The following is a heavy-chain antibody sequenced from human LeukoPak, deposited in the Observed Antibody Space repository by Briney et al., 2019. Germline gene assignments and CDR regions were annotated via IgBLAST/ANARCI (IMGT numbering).Heavy chain of an antibody. V-gene: IGHV4-34*01. J-gene: IGHJ3*02. Sequence: PSETLSLTCAVYGGSFSGYYWSWIRQPPGRGLEWIGEINHSGSTNCNPSLKSRVIISVDTSKNQFSLKLSSVTAADTAVYYCARLGPVITMIVPSPGAFDIWGQGTMVTVSS. CDR3: ARLGPVITMIVPSPGAFDI. CDR1: GGSFSGYY. D-gene: IGHD3-22*01. CDR2: INHSGST.